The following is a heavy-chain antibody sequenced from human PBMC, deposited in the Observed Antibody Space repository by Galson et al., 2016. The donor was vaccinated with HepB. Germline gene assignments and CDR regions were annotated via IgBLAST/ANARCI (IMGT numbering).Heavy chain of an antibody. CDR3: AKDLVDYGDYDHYYYGMDV. D-gene: IGHD4-17*01. J-gene: IGHJ6*02. CDR2: ISYDGSNK. CDR1: GFSFDRYG. Sequence: SLRLSCAASGFSFDRYGMHWVRQAPGKGLEWVAIISYDGSNKNYADSVKGRFTISRDNSKNMLYLQMHSLRAEDTAVYFCAKDLVDYGDYDHYYYGMDVWGQGTTVTVSS. V-gene: IGHV3-30*18.